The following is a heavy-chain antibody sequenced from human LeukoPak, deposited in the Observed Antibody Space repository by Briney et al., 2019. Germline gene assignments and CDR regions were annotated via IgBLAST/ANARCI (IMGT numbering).Heavy chain of an antibody. Sequence: GGSLRLSCAASGIVFSNAAMNWARQSPGRGLEWVSAISGGGERTFYADSVKGRFTISRDNSKNMVYLQMNSLRADDTAIYYCGKDGGQYSSGPEFDPRGQGALVTVSS. D-gene: IGHD6-19*01. CDR1: GIVFSNAA. CDR2: ISGGGERT. V-gene: IGHV3-23*01. J-gene: IGHJ5*02. CDR3: GKDGGQYSSGPEFDP.